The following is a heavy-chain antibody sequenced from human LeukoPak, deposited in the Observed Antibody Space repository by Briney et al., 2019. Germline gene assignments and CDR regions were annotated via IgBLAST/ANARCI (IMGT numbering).Heavy chain of an antibody. D-gene: IGHD2-15*01. CDR1: GFTLSTHW. Sequence: PGGSLRLSCAAFGFTLSTHWMSWVRQAPGKGLEWVANIRQDESQNYYVDSVKGRFTISRDNAKNSLYLQMNSLRAEDTAVYYCARDEPSRPPELLGIPWTFYYYYGMDVWGQGTTVTVSS. V-gene: IGHV3-7*03. CDR3: ARDEPSRPPELLGIPWTFYYYYGMDV. J-gene: IGHJ6*02. CDR2: IRQDESQN.